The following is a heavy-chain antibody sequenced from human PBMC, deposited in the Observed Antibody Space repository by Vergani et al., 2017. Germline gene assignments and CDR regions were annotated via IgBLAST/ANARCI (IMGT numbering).Heavy chain of an antibody. V-gene: IGHV3-33*06. Sequence: QVQLVESGGGVVQPGRSLRLSCAASGFTFSSYGMHWVRQAPGKGLEWVAVIWYDGSNKYYADSVKGRFTISRDNSKNTLYLQMSSLGTEDTALYYCAKGSYGSGGHGLHYYALDVWGQGTTVTVSS. J-gene: IGHJ6*02. CDR2: IWYDGSNK. CDR1: GFTFSSYG. D-gene: IGHD3-10*01. CDR3: AKGSYGSGGHGLHYYALDV.